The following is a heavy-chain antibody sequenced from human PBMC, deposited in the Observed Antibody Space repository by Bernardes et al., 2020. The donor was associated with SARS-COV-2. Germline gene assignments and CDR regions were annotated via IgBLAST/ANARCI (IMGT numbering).Heavy chain of an antibody. CDR1: GYSFTSYW. V-gene: IGHV5-51*01. D-gene: IGHD3-10*01. Sequence: GESLKISCKGSGYSFTSYWIGWVRQIPGKGLEWMGIIYPGDSDTRYSPSFQGQVTISADKSISTAYLQWSSLKASDTAMYYCARLRGSGSYVHYFDYWGQGTLVTVSS. J-gene: IGHJ4*02. CDR2: IYPGDSDT. CDR3: ARLRGSGSYVHYFDY.